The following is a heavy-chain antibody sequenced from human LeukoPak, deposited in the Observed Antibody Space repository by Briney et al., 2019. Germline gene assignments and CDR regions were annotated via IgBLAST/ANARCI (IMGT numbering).Heavy chain of an antibody. CDR3: AKDLRQLWLDY. V-gene: IGHV3-30*02. D-gene: IGHD5-18*01. Sequence: GGSLRLSCAASGFTFSSYGMLWVRQAPGKGLEWVAFIRYDGSNKYYADSVKGRFTISRDNSKNTLYLQMNSLRAEDTAVYYCAKDLRQLWLDYWGQGTLVTVSS. CDR1: GFTFSSYG. CDR2: IRYDGSNK. J-gene: IGHJ4*02.